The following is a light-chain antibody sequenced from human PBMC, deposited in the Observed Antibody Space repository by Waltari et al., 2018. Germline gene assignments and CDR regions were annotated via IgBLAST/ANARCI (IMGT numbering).Light chain of an antibody. CDR1: SSDVGGYNR. CDR2: DVS. CDR3: NSYAGSNSVL. V-gene: IGLV2-8*01. Sequence: QSALTQPPSASGSPGQSVTISCTGTSSDVGGYNRVSWYQQHPGKAPKLMLYDVSKRPSGVPDRFSGSKSGNTAYLTVSGLQAEDEADYYCNSYAGSNSVLFGAGTKLTVL. J-gene: IGLJ2*01.